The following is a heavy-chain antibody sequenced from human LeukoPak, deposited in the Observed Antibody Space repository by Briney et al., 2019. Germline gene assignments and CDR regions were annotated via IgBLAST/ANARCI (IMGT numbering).Heavy chain of an antibody. CDR1: GFTFSSYW. V-gene: IGHV3-74*01. Sequence: GGSLRLSCAASGFTFSSYWMHWVRQAPGKGLVWVSRINSDGSSTSYADSVKGRFTIPRDNAKSSLYLQMNSLRAEDMAVYYRAGGYCGGDCYGDWGQGTLVTVSS. CDR3: AGGYCGGDCYGD. CDR2: INSDGSST. D-gene: IGHD2-21*02. J-gene: IGHJ1*01.